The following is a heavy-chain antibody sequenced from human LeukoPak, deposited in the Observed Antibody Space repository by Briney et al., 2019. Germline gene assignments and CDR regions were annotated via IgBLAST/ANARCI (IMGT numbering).Heavy chain of an antibody. V-gene: IGHV3-48*01. Sequence: PEGSLRLSCAASGFTFSSYTMNWVRQPPGKGLEWVSNIGTSSTTIYYADSVKGRFTISRDNSKNTLYLQMNSLRADDTAIYYCAKEASGYSFSDWWGQGTLVTVSS. CDR1: GFTFSSYT. CDR3: AKEASGYSFSDW. D-gene: IGHD1-26*01. CDR2: IGTSSTTI. J-gene: IGHJ4*02.